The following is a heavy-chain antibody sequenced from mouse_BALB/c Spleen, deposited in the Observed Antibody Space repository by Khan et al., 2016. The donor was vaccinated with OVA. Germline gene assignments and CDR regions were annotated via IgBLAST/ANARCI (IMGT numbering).Heavy chain of an antibody. CDR2: ISSGGSYT. CDR3: ARQPGYYEGSAMDY. V-gene: IGHV5-6*01. CDR1: GFTFSSYG. Sequence: EVELAESGGDLVKPGGSLKLSCAASGFTFSSYGMSWVRQTPDKRLEWVATISSGGSYTYYPDNLKGRFTISRANDKNTLYLQMSSLKSEDTAMYYWARQPGYYEGSAMDYWGQGTSVTVSS. J-gene: IGHJ4*01. D-gene: IGHD2-3*01.